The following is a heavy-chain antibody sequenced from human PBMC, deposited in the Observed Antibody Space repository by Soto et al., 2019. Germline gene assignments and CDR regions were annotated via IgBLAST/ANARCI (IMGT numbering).Heavy chain of an antibody. J-gene: IGHJ4*02. CDR3: AQRCSPPDGDLFGRPKY. CDR2: ISGGGDTT. V-gene: IGHV3-23*01. D-gene: IGHD3-10*02. CDR1: GFTFTHCA. Sequence: EVQVLESGGGMVQPGGSLRLSCAASGFTFTHCAMTWVRQAPGKGLEWVSGISGGGDTTYYADSVKGRFTISRDNSRNKVYLQMSRLRADDTALYYCAQRCSPPDGDLFGRPKYWGQGTLVTVSA.